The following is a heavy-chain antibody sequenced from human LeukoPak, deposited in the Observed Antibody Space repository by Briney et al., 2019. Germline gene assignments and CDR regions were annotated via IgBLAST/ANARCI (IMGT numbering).Heavy chain of an antibody. J-gene: IGHJ6*02. V-gene: IGHV3-23*01. CDR2: ISGSGGST. CDR1: GFTFSSYA. D-gene: IGHD6-19*01. Sequence: GGSLRLSCAASGFTFSSYAMSWVRQAPGKGLEWVSAISGSGGSTYYADSVKGRFTISRDNSKNTLYLQMNSLRAEDTAVYYCAKARQAAVAGIFRYGMDVWGQGTTVTVSS. CDR3: AKARQAAVAGIFRYGMDV.